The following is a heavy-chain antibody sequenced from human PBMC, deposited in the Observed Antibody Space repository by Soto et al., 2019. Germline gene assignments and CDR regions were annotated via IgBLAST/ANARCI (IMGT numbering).Heavy chain of an antibody. Sequence: GASVNFPFNASGYSFTNNDVSWVRQATGQGLDCIGWMNPGSGETGYAQKFQGRVTMTRDISIATAYMELSSLRSDDTAIYYCARMATFVCLNWFKPWGHGTLVNVSS. CDR3: ARMATFVCLNWFKP. CDR2: MNPGSGET. D-gene: IGHD3-16*01. J-gene: IGHJ5*02. V-gene: IGHV1-8*01. CDR1: GYSFTNND.